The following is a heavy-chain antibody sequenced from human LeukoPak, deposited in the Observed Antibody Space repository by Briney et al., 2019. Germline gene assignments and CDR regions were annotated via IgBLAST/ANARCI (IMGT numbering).Heavy chain of an antibody. D-gene: IGHD5-18*01. CDR2: ISSTGTTI. CDR1: GFTLSSYE. J-gene: IGHJ4*02. Sequence: HPGGSLRLSCAASGFTLSSYEMNWVRQAPGKGLEWVSYISSTGTTIYYADSVKGRFTISRDNAKSSLYLQMNSLRVEDTAIYYCARDFEGGYSYGARDFDYWGQGTLVSVSS. CDR3: ARDFEGGYSYGARDFDY. V-gene: IGHV3-48*03.